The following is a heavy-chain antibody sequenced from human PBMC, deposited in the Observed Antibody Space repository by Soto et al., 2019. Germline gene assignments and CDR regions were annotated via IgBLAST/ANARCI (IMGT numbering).Heavy chain of an antibody. V-gene: IGHV4-31*03. Sequence: SETLSLTCSVSVAALNSGNYYCSWIRQVPGKGLEWIGHIYVTVAVDYNPSLRDRITISQDTSERQFSLNLRLVTAADTAVYYCASLRIATNHYKWFDPWGQGTLETVSS. D-gene: IGHD2-21*01. J-gene: IGHJ5*02. CDR1: VAALNSGNYY. CDR3: ASLRIATNHYKWFDP. CDR2: IYVTVAV.